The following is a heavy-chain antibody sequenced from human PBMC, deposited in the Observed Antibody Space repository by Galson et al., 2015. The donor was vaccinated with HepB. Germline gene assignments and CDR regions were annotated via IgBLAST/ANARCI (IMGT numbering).Heavy chain of an antibody. Sequence: SLRLSCAASGFTFSNAWMNWVRQAPGKGLEWVGRIKSKTDGGTTDYAAPVKGRFTISRDDSKNTLYLQMNSLKTEDTAVYYCTTEAVGASLHFDYWGQGTLVTVSS. CDR3: TTEAVGASLHFDY. J-gene: IGHJ4*02. CDR2: IKSKTDGGTT. D-gene: IGHD1-26*01. CDR1: GFTFSNAW. V-gene: IGHV3-15*07.